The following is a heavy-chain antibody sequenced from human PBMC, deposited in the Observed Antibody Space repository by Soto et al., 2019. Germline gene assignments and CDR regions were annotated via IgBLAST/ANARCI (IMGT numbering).Heavy chain of an antibody. V-gene: IGHV3-48*01. J-gene: IGHJ4*02. D-gene: IGHD1-26*01. Sequence: EVQLVESGGGLVQPGGSLRLSCAASGFSFSSHNMNWVRQAPGKGLEWISYISTSGSSIYYADSVKGRFTISRDNAKNPLYLQINSLRAEDTALYYCARSGNYRLDCWGQVTLVTVSS. CDR1: GFSFSSHN. CDR3: ARSGNYRLDC. CDR2: ISTSGSSI.